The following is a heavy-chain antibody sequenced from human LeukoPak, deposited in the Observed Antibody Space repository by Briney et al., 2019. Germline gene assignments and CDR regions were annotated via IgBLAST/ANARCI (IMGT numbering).Heavy chain of an antibody. CDR3: ATFFRFEDYVWGSYRPPSFDY. Sequence: GGSLRLSCAASGFTFSSYAMSWVRQAPGKGLEWVSAISGSGGSTYYADSVKGRFTISRDNSKNTLYLQMNSLRAEDTAVYYCATFFRFEDYVWGSYRPPSFDYWGQGTLVTVSS. J-gene: IGHJ4*02. V-gene: IGHV3-23*01. CDR1: GFTFSSYA. D-gene: IGHD3-16*02. CDR2: ISGSGGST.